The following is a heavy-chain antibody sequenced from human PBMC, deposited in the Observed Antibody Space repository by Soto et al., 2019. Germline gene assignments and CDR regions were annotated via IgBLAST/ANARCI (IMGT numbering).Heavy chain of an antibody. CDR1: GGSISSGGYY. V-gene: IGHV4-31*03. J-gene: IGHJ6*02. CDR3: ARTCGSGSMDAYYYYYGMDV. D-gene: IGHD3-10*01. CDR2: IYYSGST. Sequence: QVQLQESGPGLVKPSQTLSLTCTVSGGSISSGGYYWSWIRQHPGKGLEWIGYIYYSGSTYYNPSLKSRVTISVDTSKNQFSLKLSSVTAADTAVYYCARTCGSGSMDAYYYYYGMDVWGQGTTVTVSS.